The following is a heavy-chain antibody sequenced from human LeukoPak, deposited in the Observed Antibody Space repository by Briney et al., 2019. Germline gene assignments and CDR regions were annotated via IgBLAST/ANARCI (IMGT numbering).Heavy chain of an antibody. V-gene: IGHV5-51*01. D-gene: IGHD2-15*01. CDR3: VRRGGSLKYFNY. CDR2: IYPGDSDT. CDR1: GYNFTNYW. Sequence: HGESLKISCKGSGYNFTNYWIGWVRQMPGQGLEWMGVIYPGDSDTRYSPSFQGQVTISADKSINTAYLQWSSLKASDTAMYYCVRRGGSLKYFNYWGQGTLVTVSS. J-gene: IGHJ4*02.